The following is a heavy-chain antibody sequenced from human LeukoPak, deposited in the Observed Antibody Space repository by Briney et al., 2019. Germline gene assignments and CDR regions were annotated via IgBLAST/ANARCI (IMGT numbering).Heavy chain of an antibody. Sequence: SETLSLTCAVYGGSFSGYYWSWIRQPPGKGLEWIGEINHSGSTNYNPSLKSRVTISVDTSKNQFSLKLSSVTAADTAVYYCARRPVLLWFGKSNWFDPWGQGTLVTVSS. CDR1: GGSFSGYY. J-gene: IGHJ5*02. CDR2: INHSGST. V-gene: IGHV4-34*01. CDR3: ARRPVLLWFGKSNWFDP. D-gene: IGHD3-10*01.